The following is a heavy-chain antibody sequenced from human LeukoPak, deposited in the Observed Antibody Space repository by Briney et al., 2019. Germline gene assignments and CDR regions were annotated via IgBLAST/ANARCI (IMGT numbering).Heavy chain of an antibody. CDR2: INHSGST. Sequence: PSETLSLTCTVSGGSISSSSYYWGWIRQPPGKGLEWIGEINHSGSTNYNPSLKSRVTISVDTSKNQFSLKLSSVTAADTAVYYCARGGGVGLYSSGWPLDYWGQGTLVTVSS. CDR3: ARGGGVGLYSSGWPLDY. CDR1: GGSISSSSYY. V-gene: IGHV4-39*07. D-gene: IGHD6-19*01. J-gene: IGHJ4*02.